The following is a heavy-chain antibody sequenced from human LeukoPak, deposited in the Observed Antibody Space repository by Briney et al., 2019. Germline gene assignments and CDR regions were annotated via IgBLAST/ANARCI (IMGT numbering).Heavy chain of an antibody. V-gene: IGHV3-30*04. CDR1: GFTFSSYA. J-gene: IGHJ4*02. CDR3: ARDMVRGVIAYYFDY. CDR2: ISYDGSNK. Sequence: GGSLRLSCAASGFTFSSYAMHWVCQAPGKGLEWAAVISYDGSNKYYADSVKGRFTISRDNSKNTLYLQMNSLRAEDTAVYYCARDMVRGVIAYYFDYWGQGTLVTVSS. D-gene: IGHD3-10*01.